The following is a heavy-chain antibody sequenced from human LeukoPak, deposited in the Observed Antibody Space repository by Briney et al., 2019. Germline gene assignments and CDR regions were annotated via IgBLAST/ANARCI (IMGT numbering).Heavy chain of an antibody. J-gene: IGHJ4*02. V-gene: IGHV3-48*03. D-gene: IGHD5-24*01. CDR1: GFIFSSYE. Sequence: GGSLRLSCAASGFIFSSYEVNWVRQAPGKGLEWVSYISSSGTTIYYADSVKGRFTISRDNAKNSLYLQMSSLRAEDSALYYCARDRDGYTYFDYWGQGALVTVSS. CDR3: ARDRDGYTYFDY. CDR2: ISSSGTTI.